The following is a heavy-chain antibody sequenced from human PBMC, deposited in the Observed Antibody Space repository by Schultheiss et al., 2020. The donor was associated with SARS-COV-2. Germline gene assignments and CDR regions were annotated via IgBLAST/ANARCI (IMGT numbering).Heavy chain of an antibody. V-gene: IGHV3-49*04. CDR1: GFTFSSYW. CDR2: IRSKAYGGTT. CDR3: IRGRGIFLR. D-gene: IGHD3-3*01. Sequence: GESLKISCAASGFTFSSYWMSWVRQAPGKGLEWVGFIRSKAYGGTTEYAASVKGRFTISRDDSKSIAYLQMNSLKIEDTAVYYCIRGRGIFLRWGQGTLVTVSS. J-gene: IGHJ4*02.